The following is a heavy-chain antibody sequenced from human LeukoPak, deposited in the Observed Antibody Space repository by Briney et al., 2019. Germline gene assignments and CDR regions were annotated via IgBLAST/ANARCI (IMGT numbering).Heavy chain of an antibody. CDR1: GFTVRSNC. Sequence: GGSPRLSCAASGFTVRSNCMSWVRQAPGKGLEWVTVIYSGGSTYYADSVKGRFTISRDNSKNTLYLQMNSLRAEDTAVYYCARDLEVGTVYYYGMDVWGQGTTVTVSS. D-gene: IGHD3/OR15-3a*01. J-gene: IGHJ6*02. CDR2: IYSGGST. V-gene: IGHV3-66*02. CDR3: ARDLEVGTVYYYGMDV.